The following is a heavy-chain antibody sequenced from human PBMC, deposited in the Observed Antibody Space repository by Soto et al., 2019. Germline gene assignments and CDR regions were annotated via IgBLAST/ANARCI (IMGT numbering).Heavy chain of an antibody. J-gene: IGHJ4*02. D-gene: IGHD1-1*01. CDR2: IYSNGRT. CDR3: TSGVNWNDVSDY. V-gene: IGHV4-59*01. Sequence: SETLSLTCTVSGGSISSYYWTWIRQPPGKGLEWIGYIYSNGRTNYTPSLKSRVTISVDTSKNQFSLKLRSVTAADTAVYYCTSGVNWNDVSDYWGQGTLVTVSS. CDR1: GGSISSYY.